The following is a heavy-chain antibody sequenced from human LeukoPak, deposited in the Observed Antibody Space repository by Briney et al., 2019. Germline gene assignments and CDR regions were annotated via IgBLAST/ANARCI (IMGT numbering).Heavy chain of an antibody. J-gene: IGHJ4*02. V-gene: IGHV3-15*01. Sequence: GGSLRLSCAASGFTFSNAWMSWVRQAPGKGLEWVGRIKSKTDGGTTDYAAPVKGRFTISRDDSKNTLYLQMNSLKTEDTAVYYCTTLSSSWYPFDYWGQGTLVTVPS. CDR3: TTLSSSWYPFDY. D-gene: IGHD6-13*01. CDR2: IKSKTDGGTT. CDR1: GFTFSNAW.